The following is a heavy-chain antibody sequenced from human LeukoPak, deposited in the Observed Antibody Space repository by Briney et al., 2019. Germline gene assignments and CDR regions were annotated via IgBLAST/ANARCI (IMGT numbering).Heavy chain of an antibody. CDR3: ARGGASSYYDSSGYSDY. CDR1: GFTFSSYA. Sequence: NPGGSLRLSCAASGFTFSSYAMSWVRQAPGKGLEWVSSISSSSSYIYYADSVKGRFTISRDNAKNSLYLQMNSLRAEDTAVYYCARGGASSYYDSSGYSDYWGQGTLVTVSS. D-gene: IGHD3-22*01. V-gene: IGHV3-21*01. CDR2: ISSSSSYI. J-gene: IGHJ4*02.